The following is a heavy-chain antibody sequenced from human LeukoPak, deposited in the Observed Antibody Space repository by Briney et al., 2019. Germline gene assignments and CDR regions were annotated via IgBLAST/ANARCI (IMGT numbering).Heavy chain of an antibody. Sequence: PSETLSLTCTVSGGSISSYYWSWIRQPPGKGLEWIGYIYYSGSTNYNPSLKSRVTTSVDTSKNQFSLKLSSVTAADTAVYYCARGLHYDFWSGYSSSLYYYYMDVWGKGTTVTVSS. CDR2: IYYSGST. V-gene: IGHV4-59*01. D-gene: IGHD3-3*01. CDR1: GGSISSYY. CDR3: ARGLHYDFWSGYSSSLYYYYMDV. J-gene: IGHJ6*03.